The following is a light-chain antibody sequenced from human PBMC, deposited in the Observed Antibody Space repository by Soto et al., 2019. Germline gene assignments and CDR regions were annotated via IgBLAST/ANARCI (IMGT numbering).Light chain of an antibody. CDR2: GAS. V-gene: IGKV3-15*01. Sequence: EIVLTQSPGTLSLSPGERATLSCRASQSVSSSYLAWYQQKPGQAPRLLIYGASTRASGIPARFSGSGSETDFTLTISSLQSEDFAVYYCQQYNNWPPITFGQGTRLEIK. CDR1: QSVSSSY. J-gene: IGKJ5*01. CDR3: QQYNNWPPIT.